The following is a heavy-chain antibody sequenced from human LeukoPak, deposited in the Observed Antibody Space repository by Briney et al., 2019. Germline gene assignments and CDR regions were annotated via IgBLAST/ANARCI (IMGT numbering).Heavy chain of an antibody. V-gene: IGHV3-66*01. CDR3: ARECTPRIEGDYQPRVYWYFDL. J-gene: IGHJ2*01. Sequence: PGGSLRLSCAASGFTVSSNSMSWVRQAPGKGLEWVSVIYSGGGTYYADSAKGRFTITRDNSKNTLYLQMNSPRAEDTAVYYWARECTPRIEGDYQPRVYWYFDLWGRGTLVTVSS. D-gene: IGHD4-17*01. CDR2: IYSGGGT. CDR1: GFTVSSNS.